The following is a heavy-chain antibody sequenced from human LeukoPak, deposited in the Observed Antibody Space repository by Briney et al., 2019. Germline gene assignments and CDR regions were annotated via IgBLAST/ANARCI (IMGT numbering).Heavy chain of an antibody. D-gene: IGHD5-18*01. V-gene: IGHV6-1*01. CDR1: GDSVSSNSAS. CDR3: ARDRGFSYATWFDP. Sequence: SQTLSLTCAISGDSVSSNSASWNWIRQSPSRGLEWLGRTYYRSKWYTDYAVSVKSRITINPDTSKNQFSLHLNSVTPEDTAVHYCARDRGFSYATWFDPWGQGTLVTVSS. J-gene: IGHJ5*02. CDR2: TYYRSKWYT.